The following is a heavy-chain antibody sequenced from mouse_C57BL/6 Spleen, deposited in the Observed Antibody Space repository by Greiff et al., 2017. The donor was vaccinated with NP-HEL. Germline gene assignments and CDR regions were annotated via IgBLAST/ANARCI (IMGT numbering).Heavy chain of an antibody. CDR3: ARGGSAWFAY. J-gene: IGHJ3*01. V-gene: IGHV7-3*01. CDR1: GFTFTDYY. Sequence: EVKVEESGGGLVQPGGSLSLSCAASGFTFTDYYMSWVRQPPGKALEWLGFIRNKANGYTTEYSASVKGRFTISRDNSQSILYLQMNALRAEDSATYYCARGGSAWFAYWGQGTLVTVSA. CDR2: IRNKANGYTT.